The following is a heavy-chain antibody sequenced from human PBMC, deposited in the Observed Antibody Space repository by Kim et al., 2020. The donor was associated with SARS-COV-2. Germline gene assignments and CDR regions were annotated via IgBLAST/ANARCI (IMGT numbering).Heavy chain of an antibody. CDR2: ISGRANT. CDR3: AKEPQKSSWYYFDY. Sequence: GGSLRLSCAASGFTFSSYAMNWVHQAPGKGLEWVSGISGRANTYYADSVKGRFTISRDDSKNTFYLQMSSLRAEDTAVYYCAKEPQKSSWYYFDYWGQGALVTVSS. J-gene: IGHJ4*02. D-gene: IGHD6-13*01. V-gene: IGHV3-23*01. CDR1: GFTFSSYA.